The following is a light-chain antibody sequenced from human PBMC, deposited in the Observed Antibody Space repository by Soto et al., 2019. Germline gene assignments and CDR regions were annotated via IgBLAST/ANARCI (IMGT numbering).Light chain of an antibody. CDR2: ASS. CDR1: QSIASS. Sequence: DIQMTQSPSSLSASVGDRVTITCRASQSIASSLNWYQQKPGKAPQLLIYASSSLQSGVPSRFSGSGSGTDFTLTISTLQPEDFATYYCQQSYSTLITFGQGTRLEIK. V-gene: IGKV1-39*01. CDR3: QQSYSTLIT. J-gene: IGKJ5*01.